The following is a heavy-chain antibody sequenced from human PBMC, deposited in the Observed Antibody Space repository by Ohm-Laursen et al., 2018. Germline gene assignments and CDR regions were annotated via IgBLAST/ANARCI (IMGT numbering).Heavy chain of an antibody. Sequence: GSLRLSCTASGFTFSSYAMSWVRQAPGKGLEWVSAISGSGGSTYYADSVKGRFTISRDNAKNSLYLQMNSLRAEDTAVYYCATVPAAIRYYYGMDVWGQGTTVTVSS. CDR2: ISGSGGST. J-gene: IGHJ6*02. CDR1: GFTFSSYA. D-gene: IGHD2-2*02. CDR3: ATVPAAIRYYYGMDV. V-gene: IGHV3-23*01.